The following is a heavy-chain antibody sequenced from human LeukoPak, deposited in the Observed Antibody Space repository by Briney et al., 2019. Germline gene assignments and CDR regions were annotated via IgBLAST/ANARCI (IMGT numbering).Heavy chain of an antibody. CDR3: ARVVFCHDPWYCSTDHAFDI. J-gene: IGHJ3*02. V-gene: IGHV4-30-2*01. CDR1: GGSISSGGYS. CDR2: IYHSGST. D-gene: IGHD2-2*01. Sequence: RPSQTLSLTCAVSGGSISSGGYSWSWIRQPPGKGLEWIGYIYHSGSTNYNPSLKSRVTISVDTSKNQFSLKLSSVTAADTAVYYCARVVFCHDPWYCSTDHAFDIWGQGTMVTVSS.